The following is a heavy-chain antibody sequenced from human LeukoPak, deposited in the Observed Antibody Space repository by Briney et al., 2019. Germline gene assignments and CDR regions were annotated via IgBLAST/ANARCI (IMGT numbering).Heavy chain of an antibody. CDR1: GFTFSDSW. J-gene: IGHJ4*02. CDR3: ASGGGDQYYFDY. CDR2: IHQDAGEK. V-gene: IGHV3-7*05. Sequence: GGSLRLSCAASGFTFSDSWMTWVRQTPGKGLQWVASIHQDAGEKQYVDSVRGRFTISRDNAKNSLYLQMNSLRAEDTAVYYCASGGGDQYYFDYWGQGTLVTVSS. D-gene: IGHD3-16*01.